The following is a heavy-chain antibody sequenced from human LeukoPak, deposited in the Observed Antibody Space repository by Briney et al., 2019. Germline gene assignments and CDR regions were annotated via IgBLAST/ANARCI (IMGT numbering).Heavy chain of an antibody. Sequence: SETLSLTCAVYGGSFSGYYWSWIRQPPGKGLEWIGEINHSGSTNYNPSLKSRVTISVDTSKNQFSLKLSSVTAADTAVYYCASARSVTIYYYYYYMDVWGKGTTVTVSS. CDR3: ASARSVTIYYYYYYMDV. CDR1: GGSFSGYY. CDR2: INHSGST. J-gene: IGHJ6*03. D-gene: IGHD4-17*01. V-gene: IGHV4-34*01.